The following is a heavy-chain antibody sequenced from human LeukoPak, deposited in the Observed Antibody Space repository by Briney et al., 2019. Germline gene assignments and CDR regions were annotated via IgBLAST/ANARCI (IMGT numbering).Heavy chain of an antibody. CDR2: MNPNSGNT. Sequence: ASVKVSCKASGYTFTSYDINWVRQATGQGLEWMGWMNPNSGNTGYAQKFQGRVTMTRNTSISTAYMELSSLRSEDSAVYYCAKGDILTGYHQYYYGMDVWGQGTTVTVSS. D-gene: IGHD3-9*01. CDR1: GYTFTSYD. J-gene: IGHJ6*02. V-gene: IGHV1-8*01. CDR3: AKGDILTGYHQYYYGMDV.